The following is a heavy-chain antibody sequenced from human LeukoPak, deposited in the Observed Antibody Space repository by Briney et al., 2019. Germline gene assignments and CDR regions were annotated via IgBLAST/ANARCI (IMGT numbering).Heavy chain of an antibody. V-gene: IGHV3-21*01. CDR3: ARDPSGSSSVAFDI. D-gene: IGHD1-26*01. CDR2: ISSSSSYI. Sequence: PGGSLRLSCAASGFTFSSYSMNWVRQAPGKGLEWVSSISSSSSYIYYADSVKGRFTISRDNAKNSLYLQMNSLRAEDTAVYYCARDPSGSSSVAFDIWGQGTMVTVSS. J-gene: IGHJ3*02. CDR1: GFTFSSYS.